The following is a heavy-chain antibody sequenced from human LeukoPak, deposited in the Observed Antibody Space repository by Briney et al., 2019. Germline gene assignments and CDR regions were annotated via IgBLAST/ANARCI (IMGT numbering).Heavy chain of an antibody. CDR1: GYTFTNYA. Sequence: ASVKVSCKASGYTFTNYAMYWVRQAPGQRLEWMGWINAGNGNTKYSQKFQGRVTITSDTSANTVYMELSSLRSEDTAVYYCARVRGYYDSSGSRWFDPWGQGTLVTVSS. J-gene: IGHJ5*02. CDR2: INAGNGNT. D-gene: IGHD3-22*01. CDR3: ARVRGYYDSSGSRWFDP. V-gene: IGHV1-3*01.